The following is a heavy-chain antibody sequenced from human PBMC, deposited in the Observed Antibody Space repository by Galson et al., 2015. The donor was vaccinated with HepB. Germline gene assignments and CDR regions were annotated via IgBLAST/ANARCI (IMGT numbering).Heavy chain of an antibody. Sequence: QSGAEVKKPGESLRISCKASGYTFTSYGISWVRQAPGQGLEWMGWISAYNGNTNYAQKLQGRVTMTTDTSTSTAYMELRSLRSDDTAVYYCARGPQYQLLSYYYYYGMDVWGQGTTVTVSS. D-gene: IGHD2-2*01. CDR1: GYTFTSYG. CDR2: ISAYNGNT. J-gene: IGHJ6*02. CDR3: ARGPQYQLLSYYYYYGMDV. V-gene: IGHV1-18*04.